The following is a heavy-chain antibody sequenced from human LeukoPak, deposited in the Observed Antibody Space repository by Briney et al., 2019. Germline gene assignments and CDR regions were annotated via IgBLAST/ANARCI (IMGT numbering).Heavy chain of an antibody. CDR3: ARDADIVVVPAANGVDY. CDR1: GYTFTGYY. CDR2: INPNSGGT. D-gene: IGHD2-2*01. V-gene: IGHV1-2*02. J-gene: IGHJ4*02. Sequence: GASVKASCKASGYTFTGYYMHWVRQAPGQGLERMGWINPNSGGTNYAQKFQGRVTMTRDTSISTAYMELSRLRSDDTAVYYCARDADIVVVPAANGVDYWGQGTLVTVSS.